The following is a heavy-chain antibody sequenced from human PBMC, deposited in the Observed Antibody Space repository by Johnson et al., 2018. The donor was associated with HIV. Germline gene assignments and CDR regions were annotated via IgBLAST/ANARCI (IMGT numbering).Heavy chain of an antibody. CDR1: GFMFDDYG. D-gene: IGHD3-22*01. Sequence: VQLVESGGGVERPGGSLRLSCVGSGFMFDDYGMSWVRQVPGKGLEWISYISGYCRTIYYADSVRGRFTISRDNAKNSLYLQMNSLRAECTAVYYCARDYYDSGDQWAHVAFDVWGQGIMVTVSS. V-gene: IGHV3-48*04. J-gene: IGHJ3*01. CDR2: ISGYCRTI. CDR3: ARDYYDSGDQWAHVAFDV.